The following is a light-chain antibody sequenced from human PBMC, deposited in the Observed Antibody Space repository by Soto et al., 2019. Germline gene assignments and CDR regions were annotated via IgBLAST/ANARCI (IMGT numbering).Light chain of an antibody. V-gene: IGLV2-14*01. J-gene: IGLJ2*01. CDR2: EVS. CDR1: SSDVGGYNY. Sequence: QSALTQPPSVSGSPGQSVTISCTGTSSDVGGYNYVSWYQQHPGKAPKLMIYEVSNRPSGVSNRFSGSKSGNTASLTISGLQAEDEADYYCSSYATNTTWVFGGGTKVTVL. CDR3: SSYATNTTWV.